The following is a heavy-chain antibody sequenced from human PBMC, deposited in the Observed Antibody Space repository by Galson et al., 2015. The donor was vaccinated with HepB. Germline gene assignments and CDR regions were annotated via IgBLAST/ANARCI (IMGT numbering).Heavy chain of an antibody. V-gene: IGHV5-10-1*01. D-gene: IGHD3-22*01. CDR2: IDPSDSYT. J-gene: IGHJ3*02. Sequence: QSGAEVKKPGESLRISCKGSGSSFTSYWISWVRQMPGKGLEWMGRIDPSDSYTNYSPSFQGHVTISADKSISTAYLQWSSLKASDTAMYYCARRGPYGSSGYYYTGDAFDIWGQGTMVTVSS. CDR1: GSSFTSYW. CDR3: ARRGPYGSSGYYYTGDAFDI.